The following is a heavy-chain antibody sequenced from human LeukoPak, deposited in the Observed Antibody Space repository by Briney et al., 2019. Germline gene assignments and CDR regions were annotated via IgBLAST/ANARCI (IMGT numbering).Heavy chain of an antibody. CDR3: ALLVTFDAFDL. J-gene: IGHJ3*01. D-gene: IGHD4-23*01. CDR2: IKPDGSST. Sequence: GGSLRLSCAASGFTFSNFAMSWVRQAPGKGLVWVSRIKPDGSSTSYADSVKGRFTVSRDNAKNTLYLQMNSLRAEDTAVYYCALLVTFDAFDLWGQGTMVTVSS. CDR1: GFTFSNFA. V-gene: IGHV3-74*01.